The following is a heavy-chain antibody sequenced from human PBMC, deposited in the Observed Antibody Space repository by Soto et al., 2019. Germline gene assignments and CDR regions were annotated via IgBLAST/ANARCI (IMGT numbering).Heavy chain of an antibody. CDR2: IIPIFGTA. J-gene: IGHJ4*02. V-gene: IGHV1-69*13. D-gene: IGHD1-7*01. CDR1: GGTFSSYA. Sequence: SVKVSCKASGGTFSSYAISWVRQAPGQGLEWMGGIIPIFGTANYAQKFQGRVTITADESTSTAYMELSSLRSEDTAVYYCARVKLELRSGLIDYWGQGTLVTVSS. CDR3: ARVKLELRSGLIDY.